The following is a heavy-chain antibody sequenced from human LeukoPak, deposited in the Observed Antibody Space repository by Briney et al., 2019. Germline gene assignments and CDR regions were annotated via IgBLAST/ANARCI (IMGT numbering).Heavy chain of an antibody. J-gene: IGHJ4*02. D-gene: IGHD2-15*01. V-gene: IGHV3-23*01. Sequence: HPGGSLRLSCAASGFTFSSYAMSWVRQAPGKGLEWVSAISGSGGSTYYADSVKGRFTISRDNSKNTLYLQMNSLRAEDTAVYYCAKDRTYCSGGSCYSVPHLSFDYWGQGTLVTVSS. CDR3: AKDRTYCSGGSCYSVPHLSFDY. CDR1: GFTFSSYA. CDR2: ISGSGGST.